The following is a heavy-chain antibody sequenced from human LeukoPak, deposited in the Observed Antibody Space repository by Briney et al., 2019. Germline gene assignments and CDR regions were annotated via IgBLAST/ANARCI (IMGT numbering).Heavy chain of an antibody. D-gene: IGHD6-13*01. J-gene: IGHJ6*02. Sequence: SETLSLTCAVYGGSFSGYYWSWIRQPPGKGLEWIGEINHSGSTNYNPSLKSRVTISVDTSKNQFSLKLSSVTAADTAVYYCARVPPGIAGMDVWGQGTTVTVSS. CDR2: INHSGST. CDR3: ARVPPGIAGMDV. CDR1: GGSFSGYY. V-gene: IGHV4-34*01.